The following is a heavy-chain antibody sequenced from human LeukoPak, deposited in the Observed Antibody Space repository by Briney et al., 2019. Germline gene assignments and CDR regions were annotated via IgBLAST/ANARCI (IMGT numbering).Heavy chain of an antibody. CDR1: RDSISNYY. D-gene: IGHD2-21*02. CDR2: ISYNGGT. CDR3: ARQNFVVVTAIRIFDY. J-gene: IGHJ4*02. Sequence: PSETLSLTCTVSRDSISNYYWNWIRQPPGKGLEWVGYISYNGGTKYNPSLKSRVTISVDSSKNQFSLKLTSVTAADTAVYYCARQNFVVVTAIRIFDYWGQGTLVTVSS. V-gene: IGHV4-59*08.